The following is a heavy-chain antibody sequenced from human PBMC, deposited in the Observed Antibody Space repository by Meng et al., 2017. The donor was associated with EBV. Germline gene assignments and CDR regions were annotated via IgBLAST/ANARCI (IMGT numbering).Heavy chain of an antibody. V-gene: IGHV3-30*03. CDR2: ISYDGSNK. D-gene: IGHD6-19*01. Sequence: QVAGGEAGGGVVQPGRSLGLSCAASGFTFRSYGMHWVRQAPGKGLEWVAVISYDGSNKYYADSVKGRFTISRDNSKNTLYLQMNSLRAEDTAVYYCASAEEAVAGTLDYWGQGTLVTVSS. CDR3: ASAEEAVAGTLDY. CDR1: GFTFRSYG. J-gene: IGHJ4*02.